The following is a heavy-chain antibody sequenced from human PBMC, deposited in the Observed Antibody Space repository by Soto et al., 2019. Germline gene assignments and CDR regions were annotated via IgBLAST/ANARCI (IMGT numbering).Heavy chain of an antibody. CDR2: IYHTGST. D-gene: IGHD2-15*01. V-gene: IGHV4-30-2*01. Sequence: SETLSLTCTVCGGSISSSAYSWSWIRQPPGKGLEWIGYIYHTGSTYYNPSLKSRVTISVDRSKSQFSLKLNSVTAADTAVYYCARGGVVVAAPFDYWGQGTLVTVSS. J-gene: IGHJ4*02. CDR1: GGSISSSAYS. CDR3: ARGGVVVAAPFDY.